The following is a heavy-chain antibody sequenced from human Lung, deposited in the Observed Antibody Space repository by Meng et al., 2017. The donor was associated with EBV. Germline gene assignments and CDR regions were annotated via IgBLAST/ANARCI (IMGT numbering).Heavy chain of an antibody. CDR1: GGAFSGYY. V-gene: IGHV4-34*01. CDR2: INHSGGT. J-gene: IGHJ4*02. CDR3: ARAPRLRPIDY. D-gene: IGHD4-17*01. Sequence: QLQLPPLGAGVLKPSETMSLTAAGYGGAFSGYYWSWIRQPPGKGLGWIGEINHSGGTNYNPSLTSRVTISVDTSKNQFSLKLSSVTAADTAVYYCARAPRLRPIDYWGQGTLVTVSS.